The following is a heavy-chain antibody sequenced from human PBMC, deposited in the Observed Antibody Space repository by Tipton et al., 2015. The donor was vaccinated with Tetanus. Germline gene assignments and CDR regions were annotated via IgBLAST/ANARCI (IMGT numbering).Heavy chain of an antibody. J-gene: IGHJ4*02. CDR2: IFRTGTI. CDR1: GGSISTGGYS. D-gene: IGHD7-27*01. V-gene: IGHV4-30-2*01. CDR3: ARGRNWGTDY. Sequence: TLSLTCTVSGGSISTGGYSWRWIRQPPGKGLECIGYIFRTGTITYNPSLKSRVSISLDTSKNQFSLNLNSVTAADTAVYYCARGRNWGTDYWGQGILVTVSS.